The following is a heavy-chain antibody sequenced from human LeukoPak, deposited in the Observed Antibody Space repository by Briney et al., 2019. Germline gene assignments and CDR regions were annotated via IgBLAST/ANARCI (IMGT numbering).Heavy chain of an antibody. CDR2: ISSSSTYI. CDR3: ARDDPRWGTSGDY. D-gene: IGHD7-27*01. CDR1: GFTFSAYT. Sequence: GGSLRLSCVASGFTFSAYTMNWVRQAPGKGLEWVSFISSSSTYIYYAGSLKGRFTISRDNAKNSLYLQMNRLRAEDTALYYCARDDPRWGTSGDYWGQGTLVTVSS. J-gene: IGHJ4*02. V-gene: IGHV3-21*01.